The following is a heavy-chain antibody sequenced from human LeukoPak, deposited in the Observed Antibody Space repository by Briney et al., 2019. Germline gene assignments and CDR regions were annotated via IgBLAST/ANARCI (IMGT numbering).Heavy chain of an antibody. D-gene: IGHD1-20*01. Sequence: GGSLRLSCAASGFTFSSYAMHWVRQAPGKGLEWVAVMSYDGSNKYYADSVKGRFTISRDNSKNTLYLQMNSLRAEDTAVYYCARGNWLPHLIFVYWGQGTLVTVSS. J-gene: IGHJ4*02. CDR3: ARGNWLPHLIFVY. V-gene: IGHV3-30-3*01. CDR2: MSYDGSNK. CDR1: GFTFSSYA.